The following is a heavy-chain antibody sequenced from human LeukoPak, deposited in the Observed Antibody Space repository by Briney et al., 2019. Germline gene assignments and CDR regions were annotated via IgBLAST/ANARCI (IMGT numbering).Heavy chain of an antibody. D-gene: IGHD7-27*01. Sequence: SETLSLTCTVSGGSISSYYWSWIRQPPGKGLEWIGYIYYSGSTNYNPSLKSRVTISVDTSKNQFSLTLSSVTTADTAMYCARGLGMWQPLDSWGQGTLVTVSS. V-gene: IGHV4-59*01. CDR1: GGSISSYY. J-gene: IGHJ4*02. CDR2: IYYSGST. CDR3: ARGLGMWQPLDS.